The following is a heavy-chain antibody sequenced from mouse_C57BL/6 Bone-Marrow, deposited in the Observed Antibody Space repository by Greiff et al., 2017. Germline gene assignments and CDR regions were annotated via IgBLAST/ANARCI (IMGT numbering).Heavy chain of an antibody. J-gene: IGHJ2*01. CDR2: IYPRSGNT. D-gene: IGHD1-1*01. CDR3: ARWGYYSGRV. V-gene: IGHV1-81*01. Sequence: QVQLQQSGAELARPGASVKLSCKASGYTFASYGISWVKQRTGQGLEWIGEIYPRSGNTYYNEKFKGKATLTADKSSSTAYMELRSLTSEDSAVXFFARWGYYSGRVWGQGTTLTVSA. CDR1: GYTFASYG.